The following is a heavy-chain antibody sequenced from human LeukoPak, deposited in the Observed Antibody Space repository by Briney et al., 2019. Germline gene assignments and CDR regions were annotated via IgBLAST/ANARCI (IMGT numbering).Heavy chain of an antibody. J-gene: IGHJ6*02. CDR3: QQLDYYYGIDV. CDR2: IIPIFGIA. V-gene: IGHV1-69*04. D-gene: IGHD6-13*01. Sequence: SVKVSCKASGGTFTSYAISWVRQAPGQGLEWKGRIIPIFGIANYAQKYQGRVTIIADKSKSTAYMERSSLRSEDTAVYCCQQLDYYYGIDVWGQGTTVTVSS. CDR1: GGTFTSYA.